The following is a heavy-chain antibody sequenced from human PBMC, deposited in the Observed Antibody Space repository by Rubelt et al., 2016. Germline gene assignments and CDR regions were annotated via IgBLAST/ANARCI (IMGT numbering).Heavy chain of an antibody. V-gene: IGHV4-4*02. CDR3: ARDYAGPVTMGGSTYAFDI. CDR1: GSISSSNW. D-gene: IGHD4/OR15-4a*01. CDR2: IYHSGST. J-gene: IGHJ3*02. Sequence: GSISSSNWWSWVRQPPGKGLEWIGEIYHSGSTNYNPSLKSRVTISVDKSKNQFSLKLSSVTAADTAVYYCARDYAGPVTMGGSTYAFDIWGQGTMVTVSS.